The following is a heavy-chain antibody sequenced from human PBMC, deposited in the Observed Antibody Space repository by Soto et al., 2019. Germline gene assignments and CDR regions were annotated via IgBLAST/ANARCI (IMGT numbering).Heavy chain of an antibody. CDR3: ARWSYLDY. CDR2: ISGSDGKT. CDR1: GFSFGSYA. Sequence: AGGSLRLSCAASGFSFGSYALSWVRQAPGKGLEWVSTISGSDGKTFYADSVKGRFFISRDTSQSTLYLQMNSLRADDTAMYYCARWSYLDYWGQGTRVTVSS. V-gene: IGHV3-23*01. D-gene: IGHD3-3*01. J-gene: IGHJ4*02.